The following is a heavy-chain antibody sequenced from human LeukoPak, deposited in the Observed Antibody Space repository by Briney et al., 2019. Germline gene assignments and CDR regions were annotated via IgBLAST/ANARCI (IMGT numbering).Heavy chain of an antibody. Sequence: PGGSLRLSCAASGFTFSSYWMHWVRQAPGKGLVWVSRINSDGSSTSYADSVKGRFTISRDNAKNTLYLQMNSLRAEDTAVYYCARDRDYIGNYDYVWGSYGDAFDIWGQGTLVTVSS. CDR3: ARDRDYIGNYDYVWGSYGDAFDI. D-gene: IGHD3-16*01. CDR1: GFTFSSYW. CDR2: INSDGSST. V-gene: IGHV3-74*01. J-gene: IGHJ4*02.